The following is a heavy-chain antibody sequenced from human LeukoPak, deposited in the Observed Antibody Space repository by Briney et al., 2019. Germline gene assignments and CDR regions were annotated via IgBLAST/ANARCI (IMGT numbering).Heavy chain of an antibody. V-gene: IGHV4-61*02. Sequence: SQTLSLTCTVSGGSISSGSYYWSWIRQPAGKGLEWIGRIYTSGSTNYNPSLKSRVTISVDTSKNQFSLKLSSVTAADTAVYYCARDSRQLGAVDPWGQGTLVTVSS. CDR2: IYTSGST. D-gene: IGHD6-13*01. CDR1: GGSISSGSYY. CDR3: ARDSRQLGAVDP. J-gene: IGHJ5*02.